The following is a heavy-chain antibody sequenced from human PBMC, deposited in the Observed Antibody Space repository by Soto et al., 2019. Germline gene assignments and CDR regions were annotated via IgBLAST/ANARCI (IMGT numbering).Heavy chain of an antibody. V-gene: IGHV3-48*02. D-gene: IGHD2-8*01. Sequence: GGSLRLSCAASGFTFSTYSINWVRQAPGRGLEWISYISDNSSVIYYADAVKGRFTISRDNAKNSLYLQMNSLRDEDTAVYYCARDRDAYCSKGICSGPYFDYWGQGTLVTVSS. CDR2: ISDNSSVI. CDR1: GFTFSTYS. J-gene: IGHJ4*02. CDR3: ARDRDAYCSKGICSGPYFDY.